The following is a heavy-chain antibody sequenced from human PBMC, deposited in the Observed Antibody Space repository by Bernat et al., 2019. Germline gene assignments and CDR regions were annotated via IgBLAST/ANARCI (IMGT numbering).Heavy chain of an antibody. V-gene: IGHV3-48*01. Sequence: EVQLVESGGNLVQPGGSLRLSCAASGSSFSIYSMNWVRQTPGKGLEWLAYITGSSSTIHYADSVKGRFTISRDNAKNSLYLQMNSLRVEDTAVYYCATSNGHLDHWGQGILVTVSS. D-gene: IGHD2-8*01. J-gene: IGHJ4*02. CDR2: ITGSSSTI. CDR3: ATSNGHLDH. CDR1: GSSFSIYS.